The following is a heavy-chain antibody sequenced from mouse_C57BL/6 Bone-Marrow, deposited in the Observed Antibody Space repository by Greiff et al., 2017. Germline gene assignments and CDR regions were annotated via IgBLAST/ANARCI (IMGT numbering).Heavy chain of an antibody. J-gene: IGHJ3*01. CDR2: ISDGGSYT. CDR1: GFTFSSYA. V-gene: IGHV5-4*03. CDR3: ARVGGYGSSPAWFAY. D-gene: IGHD1-1*01. Sequence: EVKLMESGGGLVKPGGSLKLSCAASGFTFSSYAMSWVRQTPEKRLEWVATISDGGSYTYYPDNVKGRFTISRDNAKNNLYLQMSHLKSEDTAMYYCARVGGYGSSPAWFAYWGQGTLVTVSA.